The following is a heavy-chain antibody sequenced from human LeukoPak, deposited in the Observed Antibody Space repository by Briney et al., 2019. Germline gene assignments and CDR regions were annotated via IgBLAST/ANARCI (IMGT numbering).Heavy chain of an antibody. CDR1: GFTVSTNY. CDR3: AKDRGYYDSSGIDY. CDR2: IYSGGST. Sequence: PGGSLRLSCAASGFTVSTNYMSWVRQAPGKGLEWVSVIYSGGSTYYADSVKGRFTISRDNSKNTLYLQMNSLRAEDTAVYYCAKDRGYYDSSGIDYWGQGTLVTVSS. V-gene: IGHV3-66*01. J-gene: IGHJ4*02. D-gene: IGHD3-22*01.